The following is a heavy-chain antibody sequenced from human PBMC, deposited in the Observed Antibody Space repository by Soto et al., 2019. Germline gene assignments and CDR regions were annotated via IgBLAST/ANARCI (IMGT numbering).Heavy chain of an antibody. CDR3: NRISLVGATGGRYFDY. Sequence: VQLVESGGGLVQPGGSLRLSCAASGFIFSDHYMDWVRQAPGKGLEWVGRIKNKANSYTTEYAASVKGRFTISRDDLKDSLESEIDRPKTGGPAGYYRNRISLVGATGGRYFDYWGQGTLLTVSS. CDR2: IKNKANSYTT. CDR1: GFIFSDHY. V-gene: IGHV3-72*01. J-gene: IGHJ4*02. D-gene: IGHD1-26*01.